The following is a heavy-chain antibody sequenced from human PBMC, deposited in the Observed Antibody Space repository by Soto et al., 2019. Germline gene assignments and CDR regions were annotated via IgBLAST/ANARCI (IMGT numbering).Heavy chain of an antibody. J-gene: IGHJ4*02. CDR2: ISAYNGNT. CDR3: ARVWAAAGPFDG. Sequence: QVQLVQSGAEVKKPGASVKVSCKASGYTFTSYGISWVRQAPGQGLEWMGWISAYNGNTNYAQKLQGRVTRTPDASTSAAQTQLRALRSAETAVYYCARVWAAAGPFDGWGQGTLVTVSA. V-gene: IGHV1-18*01. D-gene: IGHD6-13*01. CDR1: GYTFTSYG.